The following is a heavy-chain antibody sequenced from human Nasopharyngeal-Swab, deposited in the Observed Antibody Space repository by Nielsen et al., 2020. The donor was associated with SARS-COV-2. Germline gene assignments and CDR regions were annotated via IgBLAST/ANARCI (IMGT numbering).Heavy chain of an antibody. CDR1: GFTFSDHS. D-gene: IGHD4-17*01. CDR2: ISGSGSTL. J-gene: IGHJ4*02. CDR3: TRGDGALTYFDY. V-gene: IGHV3-48*02. Sequence: GGSLRLSCAASGFTFSDHSMIWVRQAPGQGLEWVSYISGSGSTLYYADSVKGRITVSRDNAKSSVYLQMSNLRDEDTAVYYCTRGDGALTYFDYWGQGTLVSVSS.